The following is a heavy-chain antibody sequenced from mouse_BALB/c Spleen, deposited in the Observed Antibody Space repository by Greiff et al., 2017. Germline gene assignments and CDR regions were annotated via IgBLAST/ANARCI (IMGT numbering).Heavy chain of an antibody. J-gene: IGHJ4*01. CDR1: GFNIKDTY. Sequence: VQLQQSGAELVKPGASVKLSCTASGFNIKDTYMHWVKQRPEQGLEWIGRIDPANGNTKYDPKFQGKATITADTSSNTAYLQLSSLTSEDTAVYYYAKNDQYDYAMDYWGQGTSVTVSS. CDR2: IDPANGNT. CDR3: AKNDQYDYAMDY. V-gene: IGHV14-3*02.